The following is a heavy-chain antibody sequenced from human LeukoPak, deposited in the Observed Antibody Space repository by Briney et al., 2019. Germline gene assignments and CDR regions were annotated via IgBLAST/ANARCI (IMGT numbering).Heavy chain of an antibody. CDR1: GFTFSSYS. CDR3: AKDGYGSGTYFYYFDY. J-gene: IGHJ4*02. CDR2: ISYDGNNE. V-gene: IGHV3-30*18. D-gene: IGHD3-10*01. Sequence: GGSLRLSCAASGFTFSSYSMNWVRQAPGKGLEWVAVISYDGNNEYYADSVKGRFTISRDNSQNTLYLQMNSLRAEDTAVYYCAKDGYGSGTYFYYFDYWGQGTLVTVSS.